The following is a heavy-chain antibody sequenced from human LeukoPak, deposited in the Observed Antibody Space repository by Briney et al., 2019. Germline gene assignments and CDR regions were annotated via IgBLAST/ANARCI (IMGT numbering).Heavy chain of an antibody. CDR3: ARVYCSSTSCYRYDP. CDR1: GYSFTSYW. Sequence: GESLKISCKGSGYSFTSYWIGWVRQMPGKGLEWRGIIYPGDSDTGYSPSFQGQVTISADKSIGTAYLQWSSLKASDTAMYYCARVYCSSTSCYRYDPWGQGTLVTVSS. J-gene: IGHJ5*02. V-gene: IGHV5-51*01. D-gene: IGHD2-2*01. CDR2: IYPGDSDT.